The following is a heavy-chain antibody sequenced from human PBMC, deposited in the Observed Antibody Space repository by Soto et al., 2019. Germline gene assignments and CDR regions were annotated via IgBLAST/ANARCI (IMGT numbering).Heavy chain of an antibody. Sequence: GGSLRLSCAASGFTFSSYGMHWVRQAPGKGLEWVAVISYDGSNKYYADSVKGRFTISRDNSKNTLYLQMNSLRAEDTAVYYCAKVVNQFVVMTLYFDYWGQGTLVTVSS. J-gene: IGHJ4*02. V-gene: IGHV3-30*18. CDR2: ISYDGSNK. CDR1: GFTFSSYG. D-gene: IGHD3-22*01. CDR3: AKVVNQFVVMTLYFDY.